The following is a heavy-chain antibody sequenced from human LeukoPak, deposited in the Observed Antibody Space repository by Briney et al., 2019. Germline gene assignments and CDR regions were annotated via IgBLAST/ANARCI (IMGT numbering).Heavy chain of an antibody. D-gene: IGHD3-22*01. Sequence: SETLSLTCTVSGYSISSGYYWVWIRQPPGKGLEWIGSIYRSGSTYYNPSLKSRVTISVDTSKNQFSLKLSSVTAADTAVYYCASTNYYDSSGYTHWGQGTLVTVSS. CDR1: GYSISSGYY. J-gene: IGHJ4*02. CDR2: IYRSGST. V-gene: IGHV4-38-2*02. CDR3: ASTNYYDSSGYTH.